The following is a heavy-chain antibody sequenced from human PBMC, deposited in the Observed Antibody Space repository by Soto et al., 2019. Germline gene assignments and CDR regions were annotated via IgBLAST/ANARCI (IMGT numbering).Heavy chain of an antibody. V-gene: IGHV5-10-1*01. CDR3: ARHTLGITVTVYYYYGMDV. CDR1: GYSFTSYW. CDR2: IDPSDSYT. J-gene: IGHJ6*02. Sequence: PGESLKISCKGSGYSFTSYWISWVRQMPGKGLEWMGRIDPSDSYTNYSPSFQGHVTISSDKSISTAYLQWSSLKASDTAMYYCARHTLGITVTVYYYYGMDVWGQGTTVTVSS. D-gene: IGHD1-20*01.